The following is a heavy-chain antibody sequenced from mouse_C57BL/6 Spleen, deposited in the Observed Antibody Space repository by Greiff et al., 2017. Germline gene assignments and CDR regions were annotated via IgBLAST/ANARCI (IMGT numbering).Heavy chain of an antibody. CDR2: INYDGSST. J-gene: IGHJ2*01. CDR3: ARAPSNYYFDY. V-gene: IGHV5-16*01. CDR1: GFTFSDYY. D-gene: IGHD2-5*01. Sequence: EVMLVASEGGLVQPGSSMKLSCTASGFTFSDYYMAWVRQVPEKGLEWVANINYDGSSTYYLDSLKSRFIISRDNAKNILYLQMSSLKSEDTATYYCARAPSNYYFDYWGQGTTLTVSS.